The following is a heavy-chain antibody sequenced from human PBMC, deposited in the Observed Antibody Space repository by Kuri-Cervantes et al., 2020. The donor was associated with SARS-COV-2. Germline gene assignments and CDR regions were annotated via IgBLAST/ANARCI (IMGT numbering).Heavy chain of an antibody. Sequence: GESLKISCAASGFTFSSYAMAWVRQAPGKGLEYVSGISSNGDTTYYADSVKGRFTISRDNSKNTLYVQMSSLRAEDTAVYYCVKDRPGSGSFAYWGQGTLVTVSS. CDR3: VKDRPGSGSFAY. D-gene: IGHD3-10*01. J-gene: IGHJ4*02. CDR1: GFTFSSYA. CDR2: ISSNGDTT. V-gene: IGHV3-64*05.